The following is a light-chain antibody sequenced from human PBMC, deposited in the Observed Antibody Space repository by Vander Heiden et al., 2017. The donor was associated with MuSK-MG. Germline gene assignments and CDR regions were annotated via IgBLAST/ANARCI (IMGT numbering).Light chain of an antibody. CDR1: SSNIGSNY. CDR3: AAWDDSLSGPG. CDR2: RNN. J-gene: IGLJ2*01. V-gene: IGLV1-47*01. Sequence: QSVLTQPPSASGTPGQRVTISRSGSSSNIGSNYVYWYQQLPGTAPKLLIYRNNQRPSGVPDRFSGSKSGTSASLAISGLRSEDEADYYCAAWDDSLSGPGFGGGTKLTVL.